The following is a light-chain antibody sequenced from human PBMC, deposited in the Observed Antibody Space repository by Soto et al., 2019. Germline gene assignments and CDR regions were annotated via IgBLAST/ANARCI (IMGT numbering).Light chain of an antibody. Sequence: EIVMTQSPATLSVSPGERVTLSCRASQSVSSNLAWYQQKPGQAPRLLIYGASTRATGIPARFSGSGSGTEFTLTISRLQPEDFAVDYCHQYNNWPPWTF. J-gene: IGKJ1*01. V-gene: IGKV3-15*01. CDR2: GAS. CDR1: QSVSSN. CDR3: HQYNNWPPWT.